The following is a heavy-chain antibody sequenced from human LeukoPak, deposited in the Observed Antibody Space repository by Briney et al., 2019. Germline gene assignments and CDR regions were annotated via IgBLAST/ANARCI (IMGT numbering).Heavy chain of an antibody. V-gene: IGHV1-8*03. CDR2: MNPNSGNT. CDR1: GYTFTSYD. CDR3: ARGGIVVVPAAIREYNWFDP. D-gene: IGHD2-2*02. Sequence: GALVKVSCKASGYTFTSYDINWVRQATGQGLEWMGWMNPNSGNTGYAQKFQGRVTITRNTSISTAYMELSSLRSEDTAVYYCARGGIVVVPAAIREYNWFDPWGQGTLVTVSS. J-gene: IGHJ5*02.